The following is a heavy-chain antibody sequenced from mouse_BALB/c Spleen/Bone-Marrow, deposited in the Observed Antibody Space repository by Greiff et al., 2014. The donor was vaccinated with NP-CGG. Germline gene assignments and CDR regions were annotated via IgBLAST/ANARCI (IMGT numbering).Heavy chain of an antibody. J-gene: IGHJ2*01. D-gene: IGHD4-1*01. Sequence: VQLKESGGGLVQPGGSRKLSCAASGFTFSSFGMHWFRQTPEKGLEWVAYIRSGSSTIYYADTVKGRFTISRDNPKNTLFLQVTSLRSEDTAMYYCTRGGNWDDFDYWGQGTTLTVSS. V-gene: IGHV5-17*02. CDR1: GFTFSSFG. CDR3: TRGGNWDDFDY. CDR2: IRSGSSTI.